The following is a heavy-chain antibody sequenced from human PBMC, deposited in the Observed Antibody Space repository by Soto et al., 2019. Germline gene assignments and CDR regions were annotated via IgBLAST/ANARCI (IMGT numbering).Heavy chain of an antibody. Sequence: EVQWVESGGGLIQPGGSLRLSCAASGFAVSSKYMTWVRHAPGKGLEWVSVIYGGGTTYYADSVKGRFTISRDTSKNTLYLQMNSLRAEETAVYYCVQTTGWPGFDFWGQGTLVTVSS. J-gene: IGHJ4*02. V-gene: IGHV3-53*01. CDR3: VQTTGWPGFDF. D-gene: IGHD6-19*01. CDR1: GFAVSSKY. CDR2: IYGGGTT.